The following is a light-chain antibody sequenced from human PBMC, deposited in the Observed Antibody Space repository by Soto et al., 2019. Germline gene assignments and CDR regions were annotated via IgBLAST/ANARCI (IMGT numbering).Light chain of an antibody. CDR1: SSDVGGYNY. Sequence: ALTQPASVSGSPGQSITISCTGTSSDVGGYNYVSWYQQRPGKAPKLMIYEVSNRPSGVSDRFSGSRSGNTASLTISGLQAEDESDYYCISYTSSSTWVFGGGTKVTVL. CDR2: EVS. J-gene: IGLJ3*02. V-gene: IGLV2-14*01. CDR3: ISYTSSSTWV.